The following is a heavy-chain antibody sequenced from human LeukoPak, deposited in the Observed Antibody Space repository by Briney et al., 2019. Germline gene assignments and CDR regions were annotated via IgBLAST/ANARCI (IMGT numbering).Heavy chain of an antibody. D-gene: IGHD2-21*02. CDR2: IYSIGST. Sequence: SETLSLTCTVSGVSISSHYWSWIRQPAGKGLEWIGRIYSIGSTNYNPSLSSRVTIAVDRSNNQFSLRLSSVTAADTAVYYCARDPAGDGAADFDFWGQGTTVSVSS. CDR3: ARDPAGDGAADFDF. CDR1: GVSISSHY. J-gene: IGHJ3*01. V-gene: IGHV4-4*07.